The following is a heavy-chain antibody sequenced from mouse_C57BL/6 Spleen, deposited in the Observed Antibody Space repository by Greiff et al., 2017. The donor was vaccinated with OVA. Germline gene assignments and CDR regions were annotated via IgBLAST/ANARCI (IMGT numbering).Heavy chain of an antibody. J-gene: IGHJ2*01. V-gene: IGHV5-16*01. CDR3: ARDTGSYYFDY. D-gene: IGHD4-1*01. CDR2: INYDGSST. Sequence: EVKLVESEGGLVQPGSSMKLSCTASGFTFSDYYMAWVRQVPEKGLEWVANINYDGSSTYYLDSLKSRFIISRDNAKNILYLQMSSLKSEDTATYYCARDTGSYYFDYWGQGTTLTVSS. CDR1: GFTFSDYY.